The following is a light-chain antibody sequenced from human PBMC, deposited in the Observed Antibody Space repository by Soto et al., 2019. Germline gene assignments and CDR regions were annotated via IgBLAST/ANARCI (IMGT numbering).Light chain of an antibody. CDR1: SSDVGGYNY. V-gene: IGLV2-14*01. CDR3: STYDTSITSPFV. CDR2: DVN. Sequence: QSALTQPASVSGSPGQSITISCTGTSSDVGGYNYVSWYQQHPGKAPKLMIFDVNNRPSGVSNRFSGSKSGNTASLTITGLLAEDEAHDYYSTYDTSITSPFVFGCGTKVTVL. J-gene: IGLJ1*01.